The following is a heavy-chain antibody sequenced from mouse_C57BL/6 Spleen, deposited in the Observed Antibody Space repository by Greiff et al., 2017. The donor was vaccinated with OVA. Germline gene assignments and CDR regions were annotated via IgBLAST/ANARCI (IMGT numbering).Heavy chain of an antibody. D-gene: IGHD2-3*01. CDR1: GYTFTSYW. CDR3: ARDGYYASYFDV. CDR2: IHPNSGST. J-gene: IGHJ1*03. Sequence: QVQLKQPGAELVKPGASVKLSCKASGYTFTSYWMHWVKQRPGQGLEWIGMIHPNSGSTNYNEKFKSKATLTVDKSSSTAYMQLSSLTSEDSAVYYCARDGYYASYFDVWGTGTTVTVSS. V-gene: IGHV1-64*01.